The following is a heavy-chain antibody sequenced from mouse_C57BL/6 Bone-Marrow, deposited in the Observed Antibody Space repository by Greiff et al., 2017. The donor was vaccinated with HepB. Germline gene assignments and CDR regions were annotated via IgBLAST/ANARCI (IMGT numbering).Heavy chain of an antibody. CDR3: AIGDYGNYSWFAY. V-gene: IGHV1-74*01. CDR1: GYTFTSYW. J-gene: IGHJ3*01. CDR2: IHPSDSDT. Sequence: QVQLKQPGAELVKPGASVKVSCKASGYTFTSYWMHWVKQRPGQGLEWIGRIHPSDSDTNYNQKFKGKATLTVDKSSSTAYMQLSSLTSEDSAVYYCAIGDYGNYSWFAYWGQGTLVTVSA. D-gene: IGHD2-1*01.